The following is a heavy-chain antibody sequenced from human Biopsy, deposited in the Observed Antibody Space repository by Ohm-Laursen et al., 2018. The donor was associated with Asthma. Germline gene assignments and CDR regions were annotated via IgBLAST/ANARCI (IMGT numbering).Heavy chain of an antibody. V-gene: IGHV4-30-2*06. Sequence: TLSLTCAVSGDSIDSGDYSWTWIRQSPGVGLEWIGYIYRNGDTSYNPPLKNRVTIAIDRSKNQFSLRLRSVTAADTAVYYCARGWNCGGDCYSLDSWGQGTLVTVSS. CDR2: IYRNGDT. CDR3: ARGWNCGGDCYSLDS. J-gene: IGHJ4*02. CDR1: GDSIDSGDYS. D-gene: IGHD2-21*02.